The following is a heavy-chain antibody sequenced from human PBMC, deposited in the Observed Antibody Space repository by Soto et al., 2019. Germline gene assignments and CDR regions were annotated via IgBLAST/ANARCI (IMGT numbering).Heavy chain of an antibody. CDR3: ASHQYYYGSGPGSAFDI. V-gene: IGHV3-30-3*01. J-gene: IGHJ3*02. Sequence: QVQLVESGGGVVQPGRSLRLSCAASGFTFSSYAMHWVRQAPGKGLEWVAVISYDGSNKYYADSVKGRFTISRDNSKNTLYLQMNSLRAEDTDVYYCASHQYYYGSGPGSAFDIWGQGTMVPVSS. CDR2: ISYDGSNK. D-gene: IGHD3-10*01. CDR1: GFTFSSYA.